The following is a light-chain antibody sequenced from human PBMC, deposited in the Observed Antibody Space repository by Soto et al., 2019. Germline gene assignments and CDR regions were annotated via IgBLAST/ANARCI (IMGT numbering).Light chain of an antibody. CDR3: GTWDNSLSAYV. V-gene: IGLV1-51*01. Sequence: QSVLTQPPSVSAAPGRKVTISCSGSSSNIGNNYVSWYQHLPGTAPKLLIYDNNKRPSGIPDRFSGSKSGTSATLGITGLQTGDEADYYCGTWDNSLSAYVFGTGTKVTVL. CDR1: SSNIGNNY. J-gene: IGLJ1*01. CDR2: DNN.